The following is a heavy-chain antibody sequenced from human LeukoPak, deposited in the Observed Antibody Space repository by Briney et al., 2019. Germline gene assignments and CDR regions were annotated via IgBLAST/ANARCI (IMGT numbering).Heavy chain of an antibody. V-gene: IGHV4-34*01. Sequence: SETLSLTCAVYGGSFSGYYWSWIRQPPGKGLEWIGEINHSGSTNYNPSLKSRVTISVDTSKNQFSLKLSSVTAADTAVYYCAKATSTGYSYGSWGQGTLVTVSS. CDR3: AKATSTGYSYGS. CDR2: INHSGST. D-gene: IGHD5-18*01. J-gene: IGHJ5*02. CDR1: GGSFSGYY.